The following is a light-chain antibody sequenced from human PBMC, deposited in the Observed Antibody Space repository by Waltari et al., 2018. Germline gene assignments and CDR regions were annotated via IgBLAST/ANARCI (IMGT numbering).Light chain of an antibody. Sequence: DIQMTQSPSTLSASVGDRVTITCRASQSISSGLAWYQQKPGKAPKVLIYKASSLESGVPSRFSGSGSGTEFTLTFSSLQPDDFATYYCQQYNYDWTFGQGTKVEIK. CDR3: QQYNYDWT. J-gene: IGKJ1*01. CDR2: KAS. V-gene: IGKV1-5*03. CDR1: QSISSG.